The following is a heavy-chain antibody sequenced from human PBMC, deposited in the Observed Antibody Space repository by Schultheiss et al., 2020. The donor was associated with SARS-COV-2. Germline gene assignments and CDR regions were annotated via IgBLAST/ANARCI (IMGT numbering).Heavy chain of an antibody. Sequence: GSLRLSCTVSGGSISSYYWSWIRQPAGKGLEWIGRIYTSGITNYSPSLKSRVTMSVDTSKNQFSLKLSSVTAADTAVYYCAREGGYYGSGSLDYWGQGTLVTVSS. CDR2: IYTSGIT. D-gene: IGHD3-10*01. J-gene: IGHJ4*02. CDR1: GGSISSYY. CDR3: AREGGYYGSGSLDY. V-gene: IGHV4-4*07.